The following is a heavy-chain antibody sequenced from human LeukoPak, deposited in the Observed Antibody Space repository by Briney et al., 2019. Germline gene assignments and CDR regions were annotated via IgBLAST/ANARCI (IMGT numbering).Heavy chain of an antibody. CDR3: ARDVFLGAVAGRRADY. CDR1: EGTFNNYA. CDR2: FIPLFGTA. J-gene: IGHJ4*02. Sequence: GASVKVSCTTPEGTFNNYAITWVRQAPGQGLEWMGVFIPLFGTANYAQKFQGRVTITADKSTSTAFLELSSLTSDDTAIYYCARDVFLGAVAGRRADYWGQGTLVTVSS. V-gene: IGHV1-69*06. D-gene: IGHD6-19*01.